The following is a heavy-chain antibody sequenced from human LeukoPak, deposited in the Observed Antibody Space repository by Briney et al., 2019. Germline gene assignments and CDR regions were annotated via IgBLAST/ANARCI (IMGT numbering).Heavy chain of an antibody. CDR1: GFTFSTYA. V-gene: IGHV3-23*01. J-gene: IGHJ3*02. Sequence: GGSLRLSCSSSGFTFSTYAMSWVRQAPGKGLEWVSGLSGGAATTYYADSAKGRFTISRDNSKNALYLQMNSLRGDDTAIYYCAKSVGIIRRGAFDIWGQGTMVTVSS. CDR2: LSGGAATT. CDR3: AKSVGIIRRGAFDI. D-gene: IGHD3-10*01.